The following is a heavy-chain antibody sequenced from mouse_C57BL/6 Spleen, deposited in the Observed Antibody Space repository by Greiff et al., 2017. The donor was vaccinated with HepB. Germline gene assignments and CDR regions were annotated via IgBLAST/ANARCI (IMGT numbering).Heavy chain of an antibody. CDR3: AAATMSLGY. J-gene: IGHJ2*01. D-gene: IGHD2-1*01. V-gene: IGHV1-42*01. Sequence: EVQLQQSGPELVKPGASVKISCKASGYSFTGYYMNWVKQSPEKSLEWIGEINPSTGGTTYNQKFKAKATLTVDKSSSTAYMQLKSLTSEDSAVYYCAAATMSLGYWGQGTTLTVSS. CDR1: GYSFTGYY. CDR2: INPSTGGT.